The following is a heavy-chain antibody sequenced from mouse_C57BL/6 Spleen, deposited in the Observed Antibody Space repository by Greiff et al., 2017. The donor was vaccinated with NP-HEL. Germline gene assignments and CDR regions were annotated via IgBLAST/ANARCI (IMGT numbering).Heavy chain of an antibody. CDR3: ASGYYYGSSTGFAY. CDR2: ISYDGSN. CDR1: GYSITSGYY. Sequence: VQLKESGPGLVKPSQSLSLTCSVTGYSITSGYYWNWIRQYPGNKLEWMGYISYDGSNNYNPSLKNRISLTRDTSKNQFFLKLHAVTTKDTATYYCASGYYYGSSTGFAYWGQGTLVTVSA. V-gene: IGHV3-6*01. J-gene: IGHJ3*01. D-gene: IGHD1-1*01.